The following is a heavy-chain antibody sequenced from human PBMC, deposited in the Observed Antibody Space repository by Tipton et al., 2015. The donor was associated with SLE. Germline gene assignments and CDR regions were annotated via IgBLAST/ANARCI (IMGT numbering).Heavy chain of an antibody. CDR3: ARDPKY. CDR1: GGSISSSSFY. Sequence: LRLSCTVSGGSISSSSFYWGWIRQPPGKGLEWIGSFYYGKSTFYNPSLKSRVTTSVDTSTNRLSLQLTSVTAADTAVYYCARDPKYWGQGTLVIVSS. CDR2: FYYGKST. V-gene: IGHV4-39*07. J-gene: IGHJ4*02.